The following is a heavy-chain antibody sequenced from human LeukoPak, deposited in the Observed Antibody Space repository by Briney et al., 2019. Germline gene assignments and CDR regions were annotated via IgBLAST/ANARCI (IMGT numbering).Heavy chain of an antibody. CDR3: ASSQEQLVSWGVFEY. V-gene: IGHV3-48*03. CDR1: GFTFSSYE. D-gene: IGHD6-13*01. Sequence: GGSLTLSCAASGFTFSSYEMNWVRQAPGKGLEWVSYISSSGSTIYYADSVKGRFTISRDNPKTSLYLQMTSLRAEDPAVYYCASSQEQLVSWGVFEYWGQGTLVTVSS. CDR2: ISSSGSTI. J-gene: IGHJ4*02.